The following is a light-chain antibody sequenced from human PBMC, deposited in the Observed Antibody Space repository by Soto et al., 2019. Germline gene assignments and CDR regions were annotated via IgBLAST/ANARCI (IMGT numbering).Light chain of an antibody. CDR1: QSFSTW. J-gene: IGKJ1*01. V-gene: IGKV1-5*03. CDR3: QQYNSYSWT. Sequence: DIQMTQSPSTLSASVGDTVTITCRASQSFSTWLAWYQQKPGRAPKLLIYKASTLESGVPARFRRSGSRTEFTLTISSLQPDDFATYYCQQYNSYSWTFGQGTKVDIK. CDR2: KAS.